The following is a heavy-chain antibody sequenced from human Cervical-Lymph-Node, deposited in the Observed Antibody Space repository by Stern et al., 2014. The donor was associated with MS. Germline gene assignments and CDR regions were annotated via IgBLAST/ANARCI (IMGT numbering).Heavy chain of an antibody. J-gene: IGHJ6*02. CDR2: INPSGGST. D-gene: IGHD6-19*01. Sequence: VQLVDSGAEVKKPGASVKVSCKASGYTFISYYMHWVRQGPGQGLEWMGIINPSGGSTSYAQKFQGRVTMTRDTSTSTVYMELRSLRSDDTAVYYCAREVAGHRLGMMDVWGQGTTVTVSS. V-gene: IGHV1-46*01. CDR1: GYTFISYY. CDR3: AREVAGHRLGMMDV.